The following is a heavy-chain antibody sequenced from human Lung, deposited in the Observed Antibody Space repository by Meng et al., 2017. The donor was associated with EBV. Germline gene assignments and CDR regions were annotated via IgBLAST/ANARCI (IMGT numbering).Heavy chain of an antibody. Sequence: QGPLQESGPGLGKPAETLSLTCGVSGRSFSSSYWSWIRQPPGKGLEWIGQINYSGITNYNPSLKSRVTISVDTSKNQFSLSLNSVTAANTAVYYCARGGTSSAPFDYWGQGTLVTVSS. V-gene: IGHV4-34*01. D-gene: IGHD2-2*01. CDR1: GRSFSSSY. CDR2: INYSGIT. CDR3: ARGGTSSAPFDY. J-gene: IGHJ4*02.